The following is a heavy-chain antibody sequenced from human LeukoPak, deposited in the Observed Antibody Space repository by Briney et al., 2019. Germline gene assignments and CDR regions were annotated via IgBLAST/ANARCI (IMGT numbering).Heavy chain of an antibody. Sequence: GGSLRLSCAASGFTFSSYGMHWVRQAPGKGLEWVAFIRYDGSNKYYADSVKGRLTISRDKSKNTLYLQMNSLRPEDTAVYYCAKGNYYDSSAYNYFDYWGQGTLVTVSS. CDR3: AKGNYYDSSAYNYFDY. J-gene: IGHJ4*02. CDR2: IRYDGSNK. D-gene: IGHD3-22*01. V-gene: IGHV3-30*02. CDR1: GFTFSSYG.